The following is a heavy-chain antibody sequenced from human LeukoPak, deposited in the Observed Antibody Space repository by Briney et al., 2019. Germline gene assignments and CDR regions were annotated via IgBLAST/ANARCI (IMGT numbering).Heavy chain of an antibody. J-gene: IGHJ4*02. CDR3: ARLLLNYYDSSGYPESAFDY. CDR2: ISGSGGST. D-gene: IGHD3-22*01. Sequence: GGSLRLSCAASGFTFSSYAMSWVRQAPGKGLEWFSAISGSGGSTYYADSVKGRFTVSRDNAKNSLYLQMNSLRAEDTAVYYCARLLLNYYDSSGYPESAFDYWGQGTLVTVSS. CDR1: GFTFSSYA. V-gene: IGHV3-23*01.